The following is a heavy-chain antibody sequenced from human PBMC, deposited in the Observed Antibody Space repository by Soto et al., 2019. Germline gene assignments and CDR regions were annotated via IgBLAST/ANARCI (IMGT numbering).Heavy chain of an antibody. D-gene: IGHD3-22*01. CDR1: GFPFCSDA. Sequence: GGSLVLSSATSGFPFCSDAMSWGRHAPGKGAEWVSAISGSGGSTYYADSVKGRFTISRDNSKNTLYLQMNSLRAEDTAVYYCAKDIYGSSGYLIIHSPLAYWGQGTLVTVSS. CDR2: ISGSGGST. V-gene: IGHV3-23*01. J-gene: IGHJ4*02. CDR3: AKDIYGSSGYLIIHSPLAY.